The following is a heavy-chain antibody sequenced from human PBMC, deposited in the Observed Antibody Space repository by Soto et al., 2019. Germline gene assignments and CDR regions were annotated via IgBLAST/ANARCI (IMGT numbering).Heavy chain of an antibody. D-gene: IGHD2-8*01. V-gene: IGHV3-15*01. CDR1: GFTFSKAW. CDR2: IKSKSDGATT. J-gene: IGHJ6*02. Sequence: PGRSLRLSCAPSGFTFSKAWMSWVRQAPGKGLEWVGRIKSKSDGATTDYATSVKGRFTISRDDAENTLDLQMNSLTAEDTAVYFCTPDTKCANGVCDPYYYGLGVWAKGPRSPSP. CDR3: TPDTKCANGVCDPYYYGLGV.